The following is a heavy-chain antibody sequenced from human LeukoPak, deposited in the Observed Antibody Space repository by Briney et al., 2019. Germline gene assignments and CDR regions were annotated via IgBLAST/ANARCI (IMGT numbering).Heavy chain of an antibody. Sequence: ASVEVSCKASGGTFSSYAISWVRQAPGQGLEWMGGIIPIFGTANYAQKFQGRVTITTDESTSTAYMELSSLRSEDTAVYYCAREDPAIAVAGYNWFDPWGQGTLVTVSS. CDR3: AREDPAIAVAGYNWFDP. D-gene: IGHD6-19*01. V-gene: IGHV1-69*05. J-gene: IGHJ5*02. CDR2: IIPIFGTA. CDR1: GGTFSSYA.